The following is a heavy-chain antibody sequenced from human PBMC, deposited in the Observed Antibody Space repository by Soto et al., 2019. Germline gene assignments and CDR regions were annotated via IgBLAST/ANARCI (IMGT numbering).Heavy chain of an antibody. J-gene: IGHJ4*02. V-gene: IGHV4-39*01. CDR2: IYYSGST. Sequence: SETLSLTCTVSGGSISSSSYYWGWIRQPPGKGLEWIGSIYYSGSTYYNPSLKSRVTISVDTSKNQFSLKLSSVTAADTAVYYCARLAVPYLFDYWGQGSLDTGSS. CDR1: GGSISSSSYY. CDR3: ARLAVPYLFDY. D-gene: IGHD2-21*01.